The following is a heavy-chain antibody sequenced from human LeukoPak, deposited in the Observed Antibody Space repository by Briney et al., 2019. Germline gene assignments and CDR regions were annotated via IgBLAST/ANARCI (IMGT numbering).Heavy chain of an antibody. D-gene: IGHD2-15*01. Sequence: PSETLSLTCAVYGGSLSGYYWSWIRQPPGKGLEWIGEINHSGSTNYNPSLKSRVTISVDTSKNQFSLKLSSVTAADTAVYYCARRSGYCSGGSCPTGYFDYWGQGTLVTVSS. V-gene: IGHV4-34*01. J-gene: IGHJ4*02. CDR1: GGSLSGYY. CDR2: INHSGST. CDR3: ARRSGYCSGGSCPTGYFDY.